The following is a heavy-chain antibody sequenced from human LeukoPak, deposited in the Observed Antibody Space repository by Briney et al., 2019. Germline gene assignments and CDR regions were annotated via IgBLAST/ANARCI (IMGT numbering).Heavy chain of an antibody. Sequence: SETLSLTCTVSSGSISNSNYYWGWIRQPPGKGLEWIGSIFYSGSTDYNPSLKSRVTISMDTSKNQFSLNLTSVTAADTAVYYCARGAFDLWGRGTLVTVSS. CDR2: IFYSGST. J-gene: IGHJ2*01. CDR1: SGSISNSNYY. CDR3: ARGAFDL. V-gene: IGHV4-39*07.